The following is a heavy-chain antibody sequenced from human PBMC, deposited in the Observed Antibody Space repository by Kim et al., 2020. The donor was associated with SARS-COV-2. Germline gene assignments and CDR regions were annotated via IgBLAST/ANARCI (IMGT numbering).Heavy chain of an antibody. V-gene: IGHV3-21*01. J-gene: IGHJ2*01. D-gene: IGHD3-9*01. Sequence: GGSLRLSCAASGFTFSSYSMNWVRQAPGKGLEWVSSISSSSSYIYYADSVKGRFTISRDNAKNSLYLQMNSLRAEDTAVYYCAREEVYDILTGYFPYWYFDLWGRGTLVTVSS. CDR3: AREEVYDILTGYFPYWYFDL. CDR2: ISSSSSYI. CDR1: GFTFSSYS.